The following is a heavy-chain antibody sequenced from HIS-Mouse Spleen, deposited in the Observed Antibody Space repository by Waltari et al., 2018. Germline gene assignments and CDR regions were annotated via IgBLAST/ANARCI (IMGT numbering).Heavy chain of an antibody. J-gene: IGHJ2*01. CDR1: GGSISSSSYY. Sequence: QLQLQESGPGLVKPSETLSLTCTVSGGSISSSSYYWGWIRQPPGKGLEWIGSIYYSGGNYYNPPLKGRVINSVDTCKNRFSLTMSSGTAADTAGYYCAREIPYSSSWYDWYFDLWGRGTLVTVSS. D-gene: IGHD6-13*01. CDR2: IYYSGGN. V-gene: IGHV4-39*07. CDR3: AREIPYSSSWYDWYFDL.